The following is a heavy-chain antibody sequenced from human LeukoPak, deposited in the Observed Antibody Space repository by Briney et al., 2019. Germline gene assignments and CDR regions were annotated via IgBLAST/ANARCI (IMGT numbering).Heavy chain of an antibody. CDR3: AKSSSSLVAYYYYMDV. Sequence: GGSLRLSCAASGFAFNSYAMHWVRQAPGKGPEWVAVIWYDGSSKYYAESVKGRFTISRDNSNNTLYLLMDSLRAEDTALYYCAKSSSSLVAYYYYMDVWGKGTTVTVSS. CDR2: IWYDGSSK. J-gene: IGHJ6*03. V-gene: IGHV3-33*06. CDR1: GFAFNSYA.